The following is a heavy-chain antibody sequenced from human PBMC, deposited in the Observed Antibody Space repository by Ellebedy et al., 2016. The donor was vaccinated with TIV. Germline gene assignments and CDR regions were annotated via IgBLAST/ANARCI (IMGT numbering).Heavy chain of an antibody. CDR3: AKDMVFGDGKWEIDV. Sequence: GESLKISCATSGFTFDNFAMRWFRQAPGKGLEWVSAITGSGDRTFYADSVKGRFTVSRDNSKKTLYLQMNSLSAEDTAVYYCAKDMVFGDGKWEIDVWGQGTTVTVSS. J-gene: IGHJ6*02. CDR2: ITGSGDRT. D-gene: IGHD1-26*01. CDR1: GFTFDNFA. V-gene: IGHV3-23*01.